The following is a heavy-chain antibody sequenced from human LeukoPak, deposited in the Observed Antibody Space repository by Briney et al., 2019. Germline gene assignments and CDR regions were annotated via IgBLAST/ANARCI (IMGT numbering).Heavy chain of an antibody. CDR2: IYYSGST. CDR1: GGSISSSSYY. V-gene: IGHV4-39*01. D-gene: IGHD3-10*01. J-gene: IGHJ5*02. Sequence: SETLSLTCTVSGGSISSSSYYWGWIRQPPGKGLEWIGSIYYSGSTYYDPSLKSRVTISVDTSKNQFSLKLSSVTAADTAVYYCASSFGETHNWFYPWGQGTLVTVSS. CDR3: ASSFGETHNWFYP.